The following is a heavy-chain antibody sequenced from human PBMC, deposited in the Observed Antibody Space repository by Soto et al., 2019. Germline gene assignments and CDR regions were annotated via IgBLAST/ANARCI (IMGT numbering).Heavy chain of an antibody. V-gene: IGHV1-69*08. CDR1: GGTFSTYI. J-gene: IGHJ3*01. D-gene: IGHD3-3*01. CDR2: IIPIPDIT. Sequence: QVQLVQSGAEVRKPGSSVKVSCKAPGGTFSTYIISWVRQAPGQGLEWMGRIIPIPDITNYAQKFQGRVTVTADRSTSTAYMELTSLKSEDTGVYYCARDRITTRGDAFDLWGQGTRVTVSS. CDR3: ARDRITTRGDAFDL.